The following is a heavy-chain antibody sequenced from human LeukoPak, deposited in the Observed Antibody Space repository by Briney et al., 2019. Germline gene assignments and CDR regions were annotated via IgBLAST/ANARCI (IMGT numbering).Heavy chain of an antibody. Sequence: PGGSLRLSCAASGFTFNNYWIHWVRQAPGKGLVWVSSTSTDGSTTVYGDSVKGRFTISRDNGKNTLDLQLNSLRVEDTAVYFCTRTGYRHGMGVWGQGTTVTVSS. J-gene: IGHJ6*02. CDR3: TRTGYRHGMGV. D-gene: IGHD3-16*02. CDR2: TSTDGSTT. CDR1: GFTFNNYW. V-gene: IGHV3-74*01.